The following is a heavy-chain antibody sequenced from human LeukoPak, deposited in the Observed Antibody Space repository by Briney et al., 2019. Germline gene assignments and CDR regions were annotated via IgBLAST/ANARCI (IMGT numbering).Heavy chain of an antibody. J-gene: IGHJ6*03. CDR3: ARGGRLAARYYYYYMDV. CDR1: GFTLSGYS. CDR2: ISSSSSYI. D-gene: IGHD6-6*01. Sequence: GGSLRLSCAASGFTLSGYSMNWVRQAPGKGLEWVSSISSSSSYIYYADSVKGRFTISRDNAKKSMYLQMNSLRAEDTAVYYCARGGRLAARYYYYYMDVWGKGTTVTVSS. V-gene: IGHV3-21*01.